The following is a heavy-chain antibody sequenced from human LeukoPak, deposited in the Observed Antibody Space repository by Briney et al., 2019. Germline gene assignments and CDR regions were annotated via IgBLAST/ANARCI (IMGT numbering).Heavy chain of an antibody. J-gene: IGHJ6*02. CDR2: IIPIFGTA. CDR3: ARDGSYGSYYYYGMDV. V-gene: IGHV1-69*01. CDR1: GGTFSSYA. D-gene: IGHD5-18*01. Sequence: ASVKVSCKASGGTFSSYAISWVRQAPGQGLEWMGGIIPIFGTANYAQKFQGRVTITADESTSTAYMELSSLRSEDTAVYYCARDGSYGSYYYYGMDVWGRGTLVTVSS.